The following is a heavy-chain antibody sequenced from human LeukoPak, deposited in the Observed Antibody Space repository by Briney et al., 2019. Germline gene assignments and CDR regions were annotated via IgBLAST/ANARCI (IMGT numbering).Heavy chain of an antibody. D-gene: IGHD5-18*01. CDR3: AKTTDTASYYYYYYMDV. CDR2: INPNSGGT. V-gene: IGHV1-2*02. J-gene: IGHJ6*03. Sequence: ASVKVSCKASGYTFTSYYMHWVRQAPGQGLEWMGWINPNSGGTNYAQKFQGRVTMTRDTSISTAYMELSRLRSDDTAVYYCAKTTDTASYYYYYYMDVWGKGTTVTVSS. CDR1: GYTFTSYY.